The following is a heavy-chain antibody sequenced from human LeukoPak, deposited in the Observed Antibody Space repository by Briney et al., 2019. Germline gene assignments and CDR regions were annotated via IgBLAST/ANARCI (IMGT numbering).Heavy chain of an antibody. CDR1: GYTFTSYD. D-gene: IGHD6-6*01. V-gene: IGHV1-8*01. Sequence: ASVKVSCKASGYTFTSYDINWVRQATGQGLEWMGWMNPNSGNTGYAQKFQGRVTMTSNTSISTAYMELSSLRSEDTAVYYCARVVAARSPDDYWGQGTLVTVSS. J-gene: IGHJ4*02. CDR2: MNPNSGNT. CDR3: ARVVAARSPDDY.